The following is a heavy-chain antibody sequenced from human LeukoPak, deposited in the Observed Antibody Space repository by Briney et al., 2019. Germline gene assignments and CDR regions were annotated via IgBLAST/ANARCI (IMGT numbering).Heavy chain of an antibody. CDR1: VGSLSSYY. CDR3: ARGYYYYGMDV. V-gene: IGHV4-59*01. CDR2: IYYSGST. J-gene: IGHJ6*02. Sequence: SETLSLTCTVSVGSLSSYYWSWIRQPPGKGLEWIGYIYYSGSTNYNPSLKSRVTISVDTSKNQFSLKLSSVTAADTAVYYCARGYYYYGMDVWGQGTTVTVSS.